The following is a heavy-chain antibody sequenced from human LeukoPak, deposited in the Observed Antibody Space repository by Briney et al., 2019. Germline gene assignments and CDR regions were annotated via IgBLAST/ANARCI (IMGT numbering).Heavy chain of an antibody. CDR3: ARGTLNIPGEQGAFDY. Sequence: TPGGSLRLSCAASGFTFSSYSMNWVRQAPGKGLEWVSSISTSSSYIYYSDSVKGRFTISRDNAKKSVNLQMNSLRAEDTAVYYCARGTLNIPGEQGAFDYWGQGTLVTVSS. J-gene: IGHJ4*02. V-gene: IGHV3-21*01. CDR2: ISTSSSYI. D-gene: IGHD1-14*01. CDR1: GFTFSSYS.